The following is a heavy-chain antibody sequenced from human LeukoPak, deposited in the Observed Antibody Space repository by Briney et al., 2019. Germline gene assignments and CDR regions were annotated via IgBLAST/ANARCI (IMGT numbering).Heavy chain of an antibody. CDR3: AKEGAFWSGYYKDY. V-gene: IGHV3-53*01. CDR1: GFTVSSNY. J-gene: IGHJ4*02. D-gene: IGHD3-3*01. Sequence: GGSLRLSCAASGFTVSSNYMSWVRQAPGKGLEWVSVIYSGGSTYYADSVKGRFTISRDNSKNTLYLQMNSLRAEDTAVYYCAKEGAFWSGYYKDYWGQGTLVTVSS. CDR2: IYSGGST.